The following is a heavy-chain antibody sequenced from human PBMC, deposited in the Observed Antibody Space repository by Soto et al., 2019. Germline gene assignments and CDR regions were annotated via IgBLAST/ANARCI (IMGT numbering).Heavy chain of an antibody. CDR3: ASDIALGAAYYGMDV. J-gene: IGHJ6*02. Sequence: QVQLVESGGGVVQPGRSLRLSCAASGFTFSSYAMHWVRQAPGKGLEWVAVISYDGRNKYYADSVKGRFTISRDNSKNTLYLQMNSLRAEDTAVYYCASDIALGAAYYGMDVWGQGTTVTVSS. CDR2: ISYDGRNK. V-gene: IGHV3-30*04. CDR1: GFTFSSYA. D-gene: IGHD6-13*01.